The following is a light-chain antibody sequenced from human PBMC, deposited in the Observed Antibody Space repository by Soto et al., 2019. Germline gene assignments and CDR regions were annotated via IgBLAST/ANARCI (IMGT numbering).Light chain of an antibody. CDR2: EVN. J-gene: IGLJ2*01. V-gene: IGLV2-23*02. Sequence: QSVLTQPASVSGSPGQSIAISCTGAASDVGSYDLVSWYQQHPGKAPKLMIYEVNKRPSGVSDRFSGSKSGNTASLTISGLQAEDEAEYYCCSHASDTTFVFGGGTKLTVL. CDR1: ASDVGSYDL. CDR3: CSHASDTTFV.